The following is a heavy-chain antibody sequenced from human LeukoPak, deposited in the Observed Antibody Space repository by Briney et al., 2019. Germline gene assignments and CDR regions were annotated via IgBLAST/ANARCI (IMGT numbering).Heavy chain of an antibody. CDR1: GGTFSSYA. CDR3: ARVILSAAAGLLFDY. Sequence: ASVKVSCKASGGTFSSYAISWVRQAPGQGLEWVGGIIPIFGTANYAQKFQGRVTTTADESTSTAYMELSSLRSEDTAVYYCARVILSAAAGLLFDYWGQGTLVTVSS. CDR2: IIPIFGTA. V-gene: IGHV1-69*13. D-gene: IGHD6-13*01. J-gene: IGHJ4*02.